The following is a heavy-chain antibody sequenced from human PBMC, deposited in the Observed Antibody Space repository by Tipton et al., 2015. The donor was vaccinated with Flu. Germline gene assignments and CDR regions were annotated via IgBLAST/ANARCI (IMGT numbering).Heavy chain of an antibody. CDR2: IYYSGST. CDR3: ARLHYYDSSNP. Sequence: TLSLTCAVYGGSFRGYYWSWIRQPPGKGLEWIGYIYYSGSTYYNPSLKSRVTISVDTSKNQFSLKLSSVTAADTAVYYCARLHYYDSSNPWGQGTLVTVSS. V-gene: IGHV4-34*09. CDR1: GGSFRGYY. D-gene: IGHD3-22*01. J-gene: IGHJ5*02.